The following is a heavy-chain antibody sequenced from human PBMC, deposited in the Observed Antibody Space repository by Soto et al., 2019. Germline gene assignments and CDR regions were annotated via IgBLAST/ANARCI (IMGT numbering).Heavy chain of an antibody. D-gene: IGHD1-20*01. J-gene: IGHJ5*02. Sequence: SETLSLTCRISGGSIFNYFWTWIRQSPGKGLEWIGDISHTGQTNYNPSLKSRVTLSVDISENEFSLTLASVTPADSALYFCARESSNIYNRHDRLDPWGQGTLVTVSS. CDR3: ARESSNIYNRHDRLDP. V-gene: IGHV4-59*01. CDR1: GGSIFNYF. CDR2: ISHTGQT.